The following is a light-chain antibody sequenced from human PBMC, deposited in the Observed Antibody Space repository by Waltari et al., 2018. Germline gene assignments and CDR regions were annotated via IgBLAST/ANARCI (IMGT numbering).Light chain of an antibody. Sequence: QSVLTQPPSVSGAPGQRISISCTGNSSNIGAGYDVPWYQQLPGAAPKLLIYGTTNRPSGVPDRFSGSKSGSSASLAITGLRPEDEADYYCQSSDSSLRAVFGGGTKVTVL. CDR1: SSNIGAGYD. CDR2: GTT. V-gene: IGLV1-40*01. CDR3: QSSDSSLRAV. J-gene: IGLJ2*01.